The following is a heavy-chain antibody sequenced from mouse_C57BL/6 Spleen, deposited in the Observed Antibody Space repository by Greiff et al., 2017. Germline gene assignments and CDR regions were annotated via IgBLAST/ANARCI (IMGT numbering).Heavy chain of an antibody. CDR1: GYTFTSYW. Sequence: QVQLQQPGAELVKPGASVKMSCKASGYTFTSYWIPWVKQRPGQGLEWIGDIYPGSGSTNYNEKFKSKATLTVDTSSSTAYMQLSSLTSEDSAVYYCARSRYYYGSNGYFDVWGTGTTVTVSS. V-gene: IGHV1-55*01. J-gene: IGHJ1*03. CDR3: ARSRYYYGSNGYFDV. D-gene: IGHD1-1*01. CDR2: IYPGSGST.